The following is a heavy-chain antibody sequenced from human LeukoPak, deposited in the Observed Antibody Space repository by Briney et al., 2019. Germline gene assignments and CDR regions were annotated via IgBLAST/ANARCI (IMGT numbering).Heavy chain of an antibody. J-gene: IGHJ4*02. CDR2: INSDGSST. CDR3: AKGGATVIDY. V-gene: IGHV3-74*01. Sequence: PGGSLRLSCAASGFTFSNYWVHWVRQAPGKGLVWVSRINSDGSSTTSADSVKGRLTISRDNAKNTLYLQMSSLRAEDTAVYYCAKGGATVIDYWGQGTLVTVSS. D-gene: IGHD4-17*01. CDR1: GFTFSNYW.